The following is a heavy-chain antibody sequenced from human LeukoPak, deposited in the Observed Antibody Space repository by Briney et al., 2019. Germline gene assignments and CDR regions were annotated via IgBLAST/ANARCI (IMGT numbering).Heavy chain of an antibody. CDR3: ARSVIVVVVAATEVRWFDP. D-gene: IGHD2-15*01. Sequence: PSETLSLTCTVSGGSISSSSYYWGWIRQPPGKGLEWIGSIYYSGSTYYNPSLKSRVTISVDTSKNQFSLKLSSVTAADTAVYYCARSVIVVVVAATEVRWFDPWGQGTLVTVSS. V-gene: IGHV4-39*01. J-gene: IGHJ5*02. CDR1: GGSISSSSYY. CDR2: IYYSGST.